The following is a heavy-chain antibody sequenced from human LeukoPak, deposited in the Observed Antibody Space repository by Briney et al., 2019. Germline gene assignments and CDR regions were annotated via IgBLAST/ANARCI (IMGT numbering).Heavy chain of an antibody. D-gene: IGHD2-21*02. CDR1: GGSIRSTSDC. CDR2: ISYNGSP. V-gene: IGHV4-39*01. CDR3: ARHMGSQGDLDYFDS. Sequence: SEALSLTCTVSGGSIRSTSDCWGSARQPPRQGLEWIGSISYNGSPYYNPSLKSRVTISVDTSKSQFSMKPTSVTVADTALYYCARHMGSQGDLDYFDSWGQGTLVTVSS. J-gene: IGHJ4*02.